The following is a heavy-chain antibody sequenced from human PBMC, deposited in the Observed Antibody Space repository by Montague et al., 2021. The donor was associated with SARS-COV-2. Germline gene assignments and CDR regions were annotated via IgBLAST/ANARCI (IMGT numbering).Heavy chain of an antibody. CDR1: GGSFSAYY. V-gene: IGHV4-34*01. CDR2: INHSGRT. Sequence: SETLSLTCAVYGGSFSAYYWDWIRQPPGKGLEWIGDINHSGRTNFNPSLKSRVTVSLDTSKNQFSRKLRSVTAADTAVYYCARAVRGVIILSPYYAMDVWGQGTSVTVS. J-gene: IGHJ6*02. D-gene: IGHD3-10*01. CDR3: ARAVRGVIILSPYYAMDV.